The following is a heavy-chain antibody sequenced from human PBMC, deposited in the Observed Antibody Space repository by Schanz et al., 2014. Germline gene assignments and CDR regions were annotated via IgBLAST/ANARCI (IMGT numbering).Heavy chain of an antibody. J-gene: IGHJ4*02. D-gene: IGHD1-1*01. CDR2: ISGGGGTT. V-gene: IGHV3-23*04. Sequence: EVQLVESGGGLVQPGGSLRLSCATSGFSFSSYAINWVRQAPGKGLEWVSAISGGGGTTYYTDSVKGRFTISRDNSKNTLHLQMNSLRAEDTAVYFCAKIERNEDWGQGTLVTVSS. CDR3: AKIERNED. CDR1: GFSFSSYA.